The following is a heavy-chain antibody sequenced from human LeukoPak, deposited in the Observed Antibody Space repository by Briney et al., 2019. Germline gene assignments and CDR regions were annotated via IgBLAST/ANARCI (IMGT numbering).Heavy chain of an antibody. CDR1: GFTFSSYS. CDR2: ISSSSSTI. CDR3: ASSSVAYYDFYVDY. J-gene: IGHJ4*02. V-gene: IGHV3-48*02. D-gene: IGHD3-3*01. Sequence: TGGSVRLSCAASGFTFSSYSMNWVRQAPGKGLEWVSYISSSSSTIYYADSVKGRFTISRDNAKNSLYLQMNSLRDEDTAVYYCASSSVAYYDFYVDYWGQGTLVTVSS.